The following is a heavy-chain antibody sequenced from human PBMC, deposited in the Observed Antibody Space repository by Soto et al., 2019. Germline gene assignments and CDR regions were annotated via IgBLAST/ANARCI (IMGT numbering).Heavy chain of an antibody. CDR1: GGSISSYY. D-gene: IGHD3-22*01. Sequence: SETLSLTCTVSGGSISSYYWNWIRQSPGKGLEWIGYIYYTGSTNYNPSLKSRVTISVDTSNNQFSLRLSSVTAADTAVYYCARAFGSTMTSLYWGQGTLVTVSS. CDR3: ARAFGSTMTSLY. V-gene: IGHV4-59*01. CDR2: IYYTGST. J-gene: IGHJ4*02.